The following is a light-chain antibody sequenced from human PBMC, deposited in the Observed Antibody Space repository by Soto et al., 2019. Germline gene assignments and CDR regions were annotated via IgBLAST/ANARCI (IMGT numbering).Light chain of an antibody. J-gene: IGLJ1*01. Sequence: QSALTQPASVSGSPGQSITISCTGTISDVVLYDYVSWYQQRPGKAPQLMIYAVSNRPSGVSNRFSASKSGNTASLFISGLQDEDEADYYCSSYTSDSSHVFGSGTKVT. V-gene: IGLV2-14*01. CDR2: AVS. CDR1: ISDVVLYDY. CDR3: SSYTSDSSHV.